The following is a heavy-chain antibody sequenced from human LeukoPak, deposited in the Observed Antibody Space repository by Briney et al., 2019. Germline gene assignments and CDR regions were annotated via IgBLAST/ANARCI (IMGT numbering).Heavy chain of an antibody. CDR1: GFTFSSYS. Sequence: GGSLRLSCAASGFTFSSYSMNWVRQAPGKGLEWVSSISSSSSYIYYADSVKGRFTISRDNAKNTLYLQMNSLRAEDTAVYYCARVGAATYAFDIWGQGTMVTVSS. CDR3: ARVGAATYAFDI. V-gene: IGHV3-21*01. CDR2: ISSSSSYI. J-gene: IGHJ3*02. D-gene: IGHD3-16*01.